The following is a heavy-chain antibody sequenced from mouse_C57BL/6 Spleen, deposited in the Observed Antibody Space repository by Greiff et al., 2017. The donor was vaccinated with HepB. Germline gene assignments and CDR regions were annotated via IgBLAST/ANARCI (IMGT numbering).Heavy chain of an antibody. D-gene: IGHD1-1*01. CDR2: IDPENGDT. Sequence: EVQLQQSGAELVRPGASVKLSCTASGFNIKDDYMHWVKQRPEQGLEWIGWIDPENGDTEYASKFQGKATITADTSSNTAYLQLSSLTSEDTAVYYGTTYYYGSSYGYFDVWGTGTTVTVSS. V-gene: IGHV14-4*01. CDR3: TTYYYGSSYGYFDV. CDR1: GFNIKDDY. J-gene: IGHJ1*03.